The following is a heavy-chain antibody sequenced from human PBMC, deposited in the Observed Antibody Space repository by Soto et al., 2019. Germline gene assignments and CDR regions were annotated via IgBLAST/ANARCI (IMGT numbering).Heavy chain of an antibody. CDR3: ARGERDYGDGSLDY. D-gene: IGHD4-17*01. CDR2: IYYSGST. Sequence: PSVTLSLTCTVSGGSISSYYWSWIRQPPGKGLEWIGYIYYSGSTNYNPSLKSRVTISVDTSKNQFSLKLSSVTAADTAVYYCARGERDYGDGSLDYWGQGTLVTVSS. J-gene: IGHJ4*02. CDR1: GGSISSYY. V-gene: IGHV4-59*01.